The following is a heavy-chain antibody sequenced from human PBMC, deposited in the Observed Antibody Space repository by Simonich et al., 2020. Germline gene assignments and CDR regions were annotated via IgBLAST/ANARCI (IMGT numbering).Heavy chain of an antibody. CDR3: ATGNLPTTQGGVFDY. CDR2: FDPEDGEK. D-gene: IGHD5-12*01. J-gene: IGHJ4*02. V-gene: IGHV1-24*01. Sequence: VHGGAEVKKPGASVKVSCKVSGYTLTELSMHWVRQAPGKGLEWMGGFDPEDGEKIYAQKLQGRVTMTEETSTDTAYMELSSLRSEDTAVYYCATGNLPTTQGGVFDYWGQGTLLTVSS. CDR1: GYTLTELS.